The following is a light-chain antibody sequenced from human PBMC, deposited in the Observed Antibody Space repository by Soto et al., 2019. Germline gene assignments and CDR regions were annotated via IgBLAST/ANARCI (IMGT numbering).Light chain of an antibody. Sequence: PGERATLSCRASQSVSSTYLAWYQQKPGQAPRPLISAASSRATGTPDRFSGSGSGTDFALTISRLEPEDFAVYYCQQYGNSRWTFGQGTKEEI. CDR1: QSVSSTY. CDR3: QQYGNSRWT. V-gene: IGKV3-20*01. J-gene: IGKJ1*01. CDR2: AAS.